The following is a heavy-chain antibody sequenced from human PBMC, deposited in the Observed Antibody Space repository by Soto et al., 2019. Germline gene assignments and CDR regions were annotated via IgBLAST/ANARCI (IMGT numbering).Heavy chain of an antibody. J-gene: IGHJ6*02. CDR1: GFTFSNAC. Sequence: EVQLVESGGGLVKPGGSLRLSCAASGFTFSNACMNWVRQAPGKGLEWVGRIKRKTDGGTTDYAAPVKGRFTISRDDSKHTLYLQMNSLKTEDTALYYCTTLKGIDFWSVTYGMDVWGQGTTVTVSS. CDR2: IKRKTDGGTT. CDR3: TTLKGIDFWSVTYGMDV. D-gene: IGHD3-3*01. V-gene: IGHV3-15*07.